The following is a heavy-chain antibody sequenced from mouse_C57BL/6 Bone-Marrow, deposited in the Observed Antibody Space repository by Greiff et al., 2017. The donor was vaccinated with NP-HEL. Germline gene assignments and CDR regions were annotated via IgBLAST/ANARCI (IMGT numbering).Heavy chain of an antibody. V-gene: IGHV1-52*01. CDR2: IDPSDSET. D-gene: IGHD3-3*01. J-gene: IGHJ4*01. CDR1: GYTFTSYW. Sequence: QVQLQQPGAELVRPGSSVKLSCKASGYTFTSYWMHWVKQRPIQGLEWIGNIDPSDSETHYNQKFKDKATLTVDKSSSTAYMQLSSLTSEDSAVYFLARFRRGPSKFAMDFLGQRTSVTV. CDR3: ARFRRGPSKFAMDF.